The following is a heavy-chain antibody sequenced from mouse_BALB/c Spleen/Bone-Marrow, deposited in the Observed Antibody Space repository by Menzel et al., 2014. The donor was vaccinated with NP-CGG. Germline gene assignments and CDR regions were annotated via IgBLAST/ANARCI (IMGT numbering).Heavy chain of an antibody. CDR2: IDPANGNT. D-gene: IGHD2-4*01. CDR3: AVYDYEGFAY. Sequence: VQLKESGAELVKPGASVKLSCTASGFNIKDTYMHWVKHRPEQGLEWIGRIDPANGNTKYDPKFQGKATITADTSSSTAYLQLSSLTSEDTAVYYCAVYDYEGFAYWGQGTLVTVSA. CDR1: GFNIKDTY. V-gene: IGHV14-3*02. J-gene: IGHJ3*01.